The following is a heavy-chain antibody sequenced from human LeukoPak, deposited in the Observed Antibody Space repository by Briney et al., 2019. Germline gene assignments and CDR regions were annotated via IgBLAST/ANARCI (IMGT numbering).Heavy chain of an antibody. CDR3: AKMSIVVVPAAYFDY. CDR2: ISGSGGST. D-gene: IGHD2-2*01. Sequence: PGGSLRLSCAASRFTFSSYAMSWVRQAPGKGLEWVSAISGSGGSTYYADSVKGRFTISRDNSKNTLYLQMNSLRAEDTAVYYCAKMSIVVVPAAYFDYWGQGTLVTVSS. CDR1: RFTFSSYA. J-gene: IGHJ4*02. V-gene: IGHV3-23*01.